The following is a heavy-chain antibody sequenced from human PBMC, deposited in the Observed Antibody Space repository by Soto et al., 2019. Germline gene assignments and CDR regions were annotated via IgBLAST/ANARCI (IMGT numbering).Heavy chain of an antibody. J-gene: IGHJ4*03. D-gene: IGHD3-3*01. CDR2: IRSKPNNYAT. Sequence: EVQLVESGGGLVQPGGSLKLSCAASGFTFSGSAMHWVRQASGKGLEWVGRIRSKPNNYATAYGASVKGSFTISRDDSKTRAYLKINSLKTEDTAVYYCSRQDSDFWSGKKEYYIDFWGHGTPVTVSS. CDR3: SRQDSDFWSGKKEYYIDF. V-gene: IGHV3-73*01. CDR1: GFTFSGSA.